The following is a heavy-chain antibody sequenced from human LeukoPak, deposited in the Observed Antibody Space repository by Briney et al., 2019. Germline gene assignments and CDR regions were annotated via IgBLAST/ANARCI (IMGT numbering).Heavy chain of an antibody. CDR1: GYSISSGYY. Sequence: ASETLSLTCTVSGYSISSGYYWGWIRQPPGKGLEWIGSIYHSGSTYYNPSLKSRVTISVDTSKNQFSLKLSSVTAADTAVYYCARTTEGYCRSTSCYGFYYSYYMDVWGKGTTVTISS. CDR3: ARTTEGYCRSTSCYGFYYSYYMDV. CDR2: IYHSGST. J-gene: IGHJ6*03. V-gene: IGHV4-38-2*02. D-gene: IGHD2-2*01.